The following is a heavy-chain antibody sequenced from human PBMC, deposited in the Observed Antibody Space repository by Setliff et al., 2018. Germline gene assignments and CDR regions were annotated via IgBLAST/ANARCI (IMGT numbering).Heavy chain of an antibody. J-gene: IGHJ4*02. CDR2: MNPNSGNT. V-gene: IGHV1-8*02. CDR1: GDTSTTYA. CDR3: ARAQSWSGGPYYFDN. Sequence: GASVKVSCKASGDTSTTYAIHWVRQAPGQGLEWMGWMNPNSGNTGYAQKFQGRVTMTRNTSISTAYMDLSSLRFEDTAVYYCARAQSWSGGPYYFDNWGQGTLVTVSS. D-gene: IGHD3-3*01.